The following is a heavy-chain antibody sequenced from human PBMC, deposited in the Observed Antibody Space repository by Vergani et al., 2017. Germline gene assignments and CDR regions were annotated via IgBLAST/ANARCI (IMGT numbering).Heavy chain of an antibody. J-gene: IGHJ3*02. Sequence: QLQLQESGPGLVKPSETLSLTCTVSGGSISSSSYYWGWIRQPPGKGLEWIGSIYCSGSTYYNPSLKSRVTISVDTSKNQFSLKLSSVTAADTAVYYCASPLAAPKIPGAFDIWGQGTMVTVSS. V-gene: IGHV4-39*01. CDR3: ASPLAAPKIPGAFDI. D-gene: IGHD2-15*01. CDR1: GGSISSSSYY. CDR2: IYCSGST.